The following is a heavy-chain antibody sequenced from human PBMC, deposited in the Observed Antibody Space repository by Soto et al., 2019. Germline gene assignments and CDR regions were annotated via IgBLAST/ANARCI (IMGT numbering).Heavy chain of an antibody. D-gene: IGHD3-22*01. CDR3: ARDSGYTYGDVYFDF. Sequence: EVQLVESGGGLVQPGGSLTLSCATSGFTFSSFWMHWVRQAPGKGPVWVSRLNSDGNTRTYADSVKGRFTISRDNAKNTLYLQMNSLRAEDTAMYYCARDSGYTYGDVYFDFWGQGTLVTVSS. V-gene: IGHV3-74*01. CDR2: LNSDGNTR. J-gene: IGHJ4*02. CDR1: GFTFSSFW.